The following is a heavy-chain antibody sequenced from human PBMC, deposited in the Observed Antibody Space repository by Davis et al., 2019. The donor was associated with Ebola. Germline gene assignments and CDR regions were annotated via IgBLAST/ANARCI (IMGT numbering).Heavy chain of an antibody. CDR2: IYYSGST. CDR3: ARADYGGNSWDY. CDR1: GGSVSSGSYY. V-gene: IGHV4-61*01. Sequence: PGGSLRLSCTVSGGSVSSGSYYWSWIRQPPGKGLEWIGYIYYSGSTNYNPSLKSRVTISVDTSKNQFSLKLSSVTAADTAVYYCARADYGGNSWDYWGQGTLVTVSS. D-gene: IGHD4-23*01. J-gene: IGHJ4*02.